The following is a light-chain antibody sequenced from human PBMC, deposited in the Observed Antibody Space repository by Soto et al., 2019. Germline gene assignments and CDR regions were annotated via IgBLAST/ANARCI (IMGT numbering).Light chain of an antibody. V-gene: IGLV2-14*01. CDR2: EVS. J-gene: IGLJ1*01. CDR1: SSDVGSYNY. CDR3: SSYTSXSTL. Sequence: QSFLTQPASVSGSPVQSITISCTGTSSDVGSYNYVSWYQQHPGKAPKLMIYEVSDRPSGISSRFSGSKSGNTASLTISGLQTEDEADYYGSSYTSXSTLVGTGTKVXVX.